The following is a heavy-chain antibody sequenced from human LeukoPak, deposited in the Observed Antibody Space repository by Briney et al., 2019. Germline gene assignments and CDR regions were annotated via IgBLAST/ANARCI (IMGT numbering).Heavy chain of an antibody. D-gene: IGHD7-27*01. CDR3: ARTTLGSEDYFDY. J-gene: IGHJ4*02. CDR1: GFTFSSYG. V-gene: IGHV3-33*01. Sequence: GGSLRLSCAASGFTFSSYGMHWVRQAPGKGLEWVAVIWYDGSNKYYADSVKGRFTISRDNSKNTLYLQMNSLRAEDTAVYYCARTTLGSEDYFDYWGQGTLVTVSS. CDR2: IWYDGSNK.